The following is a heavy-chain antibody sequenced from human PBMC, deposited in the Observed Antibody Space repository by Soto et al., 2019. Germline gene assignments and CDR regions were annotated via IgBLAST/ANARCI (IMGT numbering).Heavy chain of an antibody. Sequence: PSETLSLTCTVSGGSISSYYWSWIRQPPGKGLEWIGYIYYSGSTNYNPSLKSRVTISVDTSKNQFSLKLISVTAADTDVYYCPSVDSSGYYYADTSWAFDNWGQGTMVTVSS. CDR2: IYYSGST. V-gene: IGHV4-59*01. CDR1: GGSISSYY. CDR3: PSVDSSGYYYADTSWAFDN. D-gene: IGHD3-22*01. J-gene: IGHJ3*02.